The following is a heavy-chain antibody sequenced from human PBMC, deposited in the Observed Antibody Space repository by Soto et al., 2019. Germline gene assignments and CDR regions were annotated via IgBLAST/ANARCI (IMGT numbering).Heavy chain of an antibody. CDR1: GYTFTSYA. CDR2: INAGNGNT. D-gene: IGHD4-4*01. Sequence: GASVKVSCKASGYTFTSYAMHWVRQAPGQRLEWMGWINAGNGNTKYSQKFQGRVTITRDTSASTAYMELSSLRSEDTAVYYCARDYIDSNYLGYYYGMDVWGQGTTVTVSS. V-gene: IGHV1-3*01. J-gene: IGHJ6*02. CDR3: ARDYIDSNYLGYYYGMDV.